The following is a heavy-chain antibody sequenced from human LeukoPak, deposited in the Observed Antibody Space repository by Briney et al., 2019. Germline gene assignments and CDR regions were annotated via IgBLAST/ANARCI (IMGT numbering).Heavy chain of an antibody. CDR1: GFTFSNYA. J-gene: IGHJ4*02. CDR3: AKARPVAGDY. CDR2: ISNSGVTT. V-gene: IGHV3-23*01. D-gene: IGHD4-23*01. Sequence: PGGSLRLSCAASGFTFSNYAMTWVRQAPGKGLEWVSAISNSGVTTYYADSVKGRSTISRDNSINTLYLQMNSLRAEDTAVYYCAKARPVAGDYWGQGTLVTVSS.